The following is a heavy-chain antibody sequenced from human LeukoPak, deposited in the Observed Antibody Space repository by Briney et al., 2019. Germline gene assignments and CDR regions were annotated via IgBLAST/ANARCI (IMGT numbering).Heavy chain of an antibody. Sequence: PGGSLRLSCAASGFTFSGYEMNWVRQAPGKGLEWVSAISGSRGNTYYADSVKGRFTISRDNSKNTLYLQMNSLRAEDTAVYYCARGYGDYEPWFDPWGQGTLVTVSS. CDR3: ARGYGDYEPWFDP. D-gene: IGHD4-17*01. CDR2: ISGSRGNT. CDR1: GFTFSGYE. V-gene: IGHV3-23*01. J-gene: IGHJ5*02.